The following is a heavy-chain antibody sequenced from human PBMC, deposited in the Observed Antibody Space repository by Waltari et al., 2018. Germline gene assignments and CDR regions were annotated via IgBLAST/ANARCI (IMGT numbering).Heavy chain of an antibody. CDR3: ARGKRIAVAEYKYDAFDI. J-gene: IGHJ3*02. CDR2: MNPNSGNT. CDR1: GYTFTSYD. D-gene: IGHD6-19*01. Sequence: QVQLVQSGAAVKKPGASVTVSCKASGYTFTSYDINWVRQATGQGLEWMGWMNPNSGNTGYAQKFQGRVTMTRNTSISTAYMELSSLRSEDTAVYYCARGKRIAVAEYKYDAFDIWGQGTMVTVSS. V-gene: IGHV1-8*01.